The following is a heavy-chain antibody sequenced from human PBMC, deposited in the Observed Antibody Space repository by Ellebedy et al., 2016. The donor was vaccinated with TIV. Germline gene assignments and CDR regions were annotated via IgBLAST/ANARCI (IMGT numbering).Heavy chain of an antibody. CDR1: GYTFTSYG. CDR2: ISAYNGNT. D-gene: IGHD3-3*01. Sequence: ASVKVSCXASGYTFTSYGISWVRQAPGQGLEWMGWISAYNGNTNYAQKFQGRVTITADESTSTAYMELSSLRSEDTAVYYCARGGFLEWPRTFDYWGQGTLVTVSS. J-gene: IGHJ4*02. CDR3: ARGGFLEWPRTFDY. V-gene: IGHV1-18*04.